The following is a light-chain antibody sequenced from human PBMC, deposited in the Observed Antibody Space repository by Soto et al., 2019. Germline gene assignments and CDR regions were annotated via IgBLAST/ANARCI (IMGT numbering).Light chain of an antibody. V-gene: IGKV1-39*01. J-gene: IGKJ1*01. Sequence: DIQMRQSPSFLSASVVDKVTITCRASQSISSYLNWYQQKPGKAPKLLIYAASSLQSGVPPRFSGSGSGTDFTLTISSLQPEDFATYYCQQSYSTPRTFGQGTKVDIK. CDR1: QSISSY. CDR2: AAS. CDR3: QQSYSTPRT.